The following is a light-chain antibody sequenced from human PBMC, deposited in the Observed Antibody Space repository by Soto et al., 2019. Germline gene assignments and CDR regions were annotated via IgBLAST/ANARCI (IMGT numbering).Light chain of an antibody. V-gene: IGKV1-5*03. CDR3: QQHNSYPRT. CDR2: TAS. Sequence: DIQMTQSPSTLSASVGDRVTITCRASQSISTWLAWYQQKPGKAPKLLIYTASNLERGVPSRFSVSGSGTEFTLTISSLQPDDFATYYCQQHNSYPRTFGQGTKVEMK. J-gene: IGKJ1*01. CDR1: QSISTW.